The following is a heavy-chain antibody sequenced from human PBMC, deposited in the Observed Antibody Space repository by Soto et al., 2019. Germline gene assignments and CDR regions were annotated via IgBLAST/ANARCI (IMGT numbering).Heavy chain of an antibody. V-gene: IGHV3-30*03. CDR2: ISYDGSNT. CDR1: GFTFSSYG. J-gene: IGHJ5*02. CDR3: ASVPYAGDYSNYGWFDP. D-gene: IGHD4-4*01. Sequence: QVQLVESGGGVVQPGRSLRLSCAASGFTFSSYGMHWVRQAPGKGLEWVAVISYDGSNTYYADSVKGRFTISRDNSKNTLYLQMNSLRAEDTAVYYCASVPYAGDYSNYGWFDPWGQGTLVTVSS.